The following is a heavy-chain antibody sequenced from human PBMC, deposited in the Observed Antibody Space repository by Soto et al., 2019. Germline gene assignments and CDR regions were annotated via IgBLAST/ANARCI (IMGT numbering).Heavy chain of an antibody. V-gene: IGHV3-49*03. J-gene: IGHJ4*02. Sequence: GGSLRLSCTASGFTFGDYAMSWFRQAPGKGLEWVGFTRSKAYGGTTEYAASVKGRFAISRDESKSIAYLQMNSLKTEDTSVYYCTPSSGIEVDGTSYYFDYWGQGTLVTVSS. CDR1: GFTFGDYA. CDR3: TPSSGIEVDGTSYYFDY. CDR2: TRSKAYGGTT. D-gene: IGHD6-19*01.